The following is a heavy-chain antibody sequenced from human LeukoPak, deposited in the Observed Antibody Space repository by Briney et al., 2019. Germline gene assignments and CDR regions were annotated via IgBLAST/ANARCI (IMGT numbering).Heavy chain of an antibody. CDR3: ARKVSYKYYFDY. J-gene: IGHJ4*02. V-gene: IGHV3-21*01. Sequence: KPGGSLRLPCAASGFTFSSCGFNWVRQAPGKGLEWVSSIGPTGTDRYYADSVRGRFTISRDNAKNSLYLQMNSLRAEDTAVYYCARKVSYKYYFDYWGQGTLVTVSS. D-gene: IGHD3-10*01. CDR1: GFTFSSCG. CDR2: IGPTGTDR.